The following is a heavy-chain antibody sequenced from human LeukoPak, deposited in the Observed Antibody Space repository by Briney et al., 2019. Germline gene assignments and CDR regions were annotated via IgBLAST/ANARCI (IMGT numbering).Heavy chain of an antibody. J-gene: IGHJ4*02. CDR2: IYYSGTT. CDR1: GGSISSYY. D-gene: IGHD3-3*01. V-gene: IGHV4-59*01. CDR3: ARAGLLHPFDH. Sequence: PSETLSLTCAVSGGSISSYYWSWIRQPPGKGLEWIGYIYYSGTTKYNPSLKSRVTISVDTSKNQFSLKLSSVTAADTAVYYCARAGLLHPFDHWGQGTLVTVSS.